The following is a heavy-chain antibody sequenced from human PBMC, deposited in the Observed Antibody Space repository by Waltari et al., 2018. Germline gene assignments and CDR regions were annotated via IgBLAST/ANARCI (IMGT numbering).Heavy chain of an antibody. Sequence: QMHLQQWGAGLLRPSETLSLTCTVYGGSIRDSYWSWIRQTPGKGLEWIGEVKHSGTNHYNPSPESRVTVSIDPSKNQFFLTLRSVTAADTAVYYCQQQLVRWFDPWGQGTLVTVSS. CDR1: GGSIRDSY. CDR2: VKHSGTN. J-gene: IGHJ5*02. CDR3: QQQLVRWFDP. D-gene: IGHD6-13*01. V-gene: IGHV4-34*02.